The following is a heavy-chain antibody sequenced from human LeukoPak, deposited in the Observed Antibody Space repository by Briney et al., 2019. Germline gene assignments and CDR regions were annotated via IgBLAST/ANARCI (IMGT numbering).Heavy chain of an antibody. D-gene: IGHD1-26*01. CDR2: MNSDGSNI. CDR1: GLTFSSYW. Sequence: GGSLRLSCAASGLTFSSYWMHWVRQAPGKGLVWVSRMNSDGSNIRYADSVKGRFTISRDNAKKTLYLQMNSLRAEDTAVYYCARESGGSYYLDYWGQGTLVTASS. V-gene: IGHV3-74*01. CDR3: ARESGGSYYLDY. J-gene: IGHJ4*02.